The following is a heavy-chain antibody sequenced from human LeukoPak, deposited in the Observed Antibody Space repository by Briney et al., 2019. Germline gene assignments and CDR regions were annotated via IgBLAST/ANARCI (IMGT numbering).Heavy chain of an antibody. Sequence: GGSLRLSCAASGFTFSNFAMSWVRQAPGKGLEWVSSMSVSAESTFYADSVKGRFTISRDNSKSTLYLQMNSLRAEDTAVYYCARVEDYDSSGYPDYWGQGTLVTVSS. CDR3: ARVEDYDSSGYPDY. D-gene: IGHD3-22*01. CDR2: MSVSAEST. CDR1: GFTFSNFA. J-gene: IGHJ4*02. V-gene: IGHV3-23*01.